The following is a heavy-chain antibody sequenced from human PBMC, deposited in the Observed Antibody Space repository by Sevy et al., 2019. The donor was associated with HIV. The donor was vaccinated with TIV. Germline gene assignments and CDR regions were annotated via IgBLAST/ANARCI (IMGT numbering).Heavy chain of an antibody. D-gene: IGHD3-16*02. CDR2: ISSSSSYI. J-gene: IGHJ4*02. CDR3: ARARPDYVWGSYRYIFDY. Sequence: GGSLRLSCAASGFTFSSYSMNWVRQAPGKGLEWVSSISSSSSYIYYADSVKGRFTISGDNAKNSLYLQMNSLRAEDTAVYYCARARPDYVWGSYRYIFDYWGQGTLVTVSS. V-gene: IGHV3-21*01. CDR1: GFTFSSYS.